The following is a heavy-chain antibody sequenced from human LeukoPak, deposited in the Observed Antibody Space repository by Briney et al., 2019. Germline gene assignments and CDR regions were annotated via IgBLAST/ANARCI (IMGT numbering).Heavy chain of an antibody. D-gene: IGHD6-13*01. CDR2: INPKSGGT. CDR3: ARDAIAAAGTNWFDP. Sequence: GASVKVSCKASGYTFTGYFIHWVRQAPGQGLEWMGWINPKSGGTNYQQKFQGRVTMTRDTSISTAYMELSRLRSDDTAVYYCARDAIAAAGTNWFDPWGQGTLVTVSS. V-gene: IGHV1-2*02. CDR1: GYTFTGYF. J-gene: IGHJ5*02.